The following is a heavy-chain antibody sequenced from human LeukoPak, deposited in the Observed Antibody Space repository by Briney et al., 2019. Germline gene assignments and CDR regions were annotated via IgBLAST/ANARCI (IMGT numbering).Heavy chain of an antibody. V-gene: IGHV1-46*01. CDR2: INPSGGST. J-gene: IGHJ6*03. Sequence: ASVKVSCKASGYTFTGYYMHWVRQAPGQGLEWMGWINPSGGSTSYAQKFQGRVTMTRDMSTSTVYMELSSLRSEDTAVYYCARDPGALGDYYMDVWGKGTTVTVSS. CDR1: GYTFTGYY. CDR3: ARDPGALGDYYMDV. D-gene: IGHD3-16*01.